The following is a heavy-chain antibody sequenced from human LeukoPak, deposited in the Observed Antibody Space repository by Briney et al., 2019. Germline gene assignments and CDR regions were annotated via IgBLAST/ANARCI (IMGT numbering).Heavy chain of an antibody. V-gene: IGHV4-59*01. Sequence: SETLSLTCTVSGGSISSYYWSWIRQPPGKGLEWIGYISYSGSTNFNPSLKSRVTISVDTSKNQFSLKLSSVTAADTAVYYCAREGTAGTNLNWFDPWGQG. D-gene: IGHD1-1*01. J-gene: IGHJ5*02. CDR2: ISYSGST. CDR1: GGSISSYY. CDR3: AREGTAGTNLNWFDP.